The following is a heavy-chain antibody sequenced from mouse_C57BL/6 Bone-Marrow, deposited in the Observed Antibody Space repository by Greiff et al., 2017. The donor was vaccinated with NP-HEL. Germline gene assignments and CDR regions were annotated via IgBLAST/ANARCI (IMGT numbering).Heavy chain of an antibody. D-gene: IGHD1-1*01. CDR3: ARHEDDYGSSYGAMDY. V-gene: IGHV1-62-2*01. J-gene: IGHJ4*01. Sequence: VQVVESGAELVKPGASVKLSCKASGYTFTEYTIHWVKQRSGQGLEWIGWFYPGSGSIKYNEKFKDKATLTADKSSSTVYMELSRLTSEDSAVYFCARHEDDYGSSYGAMDYWGQGTSVTVSS. CDR1: GYTFTEYT. CDR2: FYPGSGSI.